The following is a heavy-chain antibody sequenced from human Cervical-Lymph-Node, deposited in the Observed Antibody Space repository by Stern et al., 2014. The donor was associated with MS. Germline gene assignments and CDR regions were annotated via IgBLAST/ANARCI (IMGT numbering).Heavy chain of an antibody. V-gene: IGHV4-61*02. CDR3: ARDRGVGGLFDY. CDR1: GDSIYSGTYY. D-gene: IGHD3-10*01. Sequence: QLQLQESGPGLVKPTQTLSLTCTVSGDSIYSGTYYWSWIRQSAGKGLEWIGRINVSGSTNSNPSLKSRLTMSIDTSKNQFSLRLSSVTAADTAVYYCARDRGVGGLFDYWGQGTLGIDSS. CDR2: INVSGST. J-gene: IGHJ4*02.